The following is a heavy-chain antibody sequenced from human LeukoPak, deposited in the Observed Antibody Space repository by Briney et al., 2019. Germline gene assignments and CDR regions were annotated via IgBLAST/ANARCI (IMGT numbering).Heavy chain of an antibody. J-gene: IGHJ4*02. V-gene: IGHV3-20*04. CDR3: ARDGPVAGVELDQ. CDR1: GFTFRSYW. CDR2: ITWNGGIT. Sequence: AGGSLRLSCAASGFTFRSYWMHWVRQAPGKGLEWVSGITWNGGITAYADSVKGRFTISRDNAKNSVYLQMNSLRAEDTALYYCARDGPVAGVELDQWGQGTLVIVSS. D-gene: IGHD6-19*01.